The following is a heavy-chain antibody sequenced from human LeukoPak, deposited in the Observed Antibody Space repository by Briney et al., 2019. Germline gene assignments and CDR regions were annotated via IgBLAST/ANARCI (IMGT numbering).Heavy chain of an antibody. V-gene: IGHV3-53*04. J-gene: IGHJ5*02. CDR2: IYSGGST. CDR3: ASSGDTALNWFDP. D-gene: IGHD5-18*01. Sequence: TGGSLRLSCAASGFTVSSNYMSWVRQAPGKGLEWVSVIYSGGSTYYADSVKGRFTISRHNSKNTLYLQTNSLRAEDTAVYYCASSGDTALNWFDPWGQGTLVTVSS. CDR1: GFTVSSNY.